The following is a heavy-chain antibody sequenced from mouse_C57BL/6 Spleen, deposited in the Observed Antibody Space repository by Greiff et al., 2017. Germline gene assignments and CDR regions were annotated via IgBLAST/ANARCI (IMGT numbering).Heavy chain of an antibody. CDR1: GYAFTNYL. J-gene: IGHJ2*01. CDR2: INPGSGGT. V-gene: IGHV1-54*01. Sequence: LVESGAELVRPGTSVKVSCKASGYAFTNYLIEWVKQRPGQGLEWIGVINPGSGGTNYNEKFKGKATLTADKSSSTAYMQLSSLTSEDSAVYFCARDFDYWGQGTTLTVSS. CDR3: ARDFDY.